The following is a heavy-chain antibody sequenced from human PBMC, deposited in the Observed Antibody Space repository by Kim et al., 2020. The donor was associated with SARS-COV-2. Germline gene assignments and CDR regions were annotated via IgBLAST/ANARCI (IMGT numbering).Heavy chain of an antibody. V-gene: IGHV4-31*02. CDR3: ATRRDSSGYSPFDY. Sequence: NPSLKSRVTISVDTSKNQFSLKLSSVTAADTAVYYCATRRDSSGYSPFDYWGQGTLVTVSS. J-gene: IGHJ4*02. D-gene: IGHD3-22*01.